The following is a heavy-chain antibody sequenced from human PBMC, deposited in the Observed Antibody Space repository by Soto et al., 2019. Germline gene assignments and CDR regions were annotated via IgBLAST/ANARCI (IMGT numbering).Heavy chain of an antibody. V-gene: IGHV3-21*01. D-gene: IGHD3-16*01. J-gene: IGHJ4*02. CDR1: GFPFSAYN. CDR3: SRSPEVGVRGAY. CDR2: ITVGSFHI. Sequence: PGGSLRLSCTGSGFPFSAYNINWVRQAPGKGLEWVSSITVGSFHIYQPNSMKGRFTISRDDAKNSVYLQIDSLRDEDTALYYCSRSPEVGVRGAYWGQGTLVTAPQ.